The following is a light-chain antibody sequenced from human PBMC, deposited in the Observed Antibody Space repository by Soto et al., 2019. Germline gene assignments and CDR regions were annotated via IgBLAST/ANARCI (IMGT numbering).Light chain of an antibody. CDR2: AVS. J-gene: IGLJ1*01. V-gene: IGLV2-14*01. CDR3: VSYTSSATYV. Sequence: QCALTQAASGSGSPGQSITISCTGTSSDVGGYDFVSWYQQHPGRAPKLIISAVSNRPSWVSNRFSGWKSDNTASLIISGLQDEDEADYYCVSYTSSATYVFGTGTKLTVL. CDR1: SSDVGGYDF.